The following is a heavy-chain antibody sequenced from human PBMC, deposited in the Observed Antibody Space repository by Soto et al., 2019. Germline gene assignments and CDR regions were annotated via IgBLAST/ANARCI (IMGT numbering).Heavy chain of an antibody. CDR3: ARERVLRSGWFDP. V-gene: IGHV4-31*03. CDR1: GDFITSGGYY. Sequence: QVQLRESGPGLVKPSQALSLVCSVSGDFITSGGYYWTWLRQRPGKGLEWIGYIYFTGSAYYNPSLKSRMTMSVDTSKNQFSLRLSSVTAADTAFYYCARERVLRSGWFDPWGQGTLVTVSS. D-gene: IGHD1-26*01. J-gene: IGHJ5*02. CDR2: IYFTGSA.